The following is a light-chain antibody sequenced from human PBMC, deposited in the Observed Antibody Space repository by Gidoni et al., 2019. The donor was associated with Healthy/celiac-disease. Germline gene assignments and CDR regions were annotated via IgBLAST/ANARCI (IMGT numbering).Light chain of an antibody. CDR2: GAS. J-gene: IGKJ2*01. V-gene: IGKV3-20*01. CDR3: QQYGSSSYT. Sequence: EIVLTPSPGTLSMSPGERATLSCRASQSVSSSYLAWYQQKPVQAPRLLIYGASSRATGIPDRFSGSGSGTDFTLTISRLEPEDFAVYYCQQYGSSSYTFGQGTKLEIK. CDR1: QSVSSSY.